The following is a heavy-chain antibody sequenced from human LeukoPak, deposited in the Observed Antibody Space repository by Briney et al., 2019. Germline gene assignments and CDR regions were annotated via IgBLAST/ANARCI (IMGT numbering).Heavy chain of an antibody. J-gene: IGHJ4*02. CDR3: ATMGNLPHERYFDY. CDR1: GFTFSSYG. D-gene: IGHD1-1*01. CDR2: ISCGGSNK. Sequence: GRSLRLSCAASGFTFSSYGMNWVRQAPGKGLEWVSAISCGGSNKYYADSVKGRFTISRDNSKNTLYLQMNSLRAEDTAVYYCATMGNLPHERYFDYWGQGTLVTVSS. V-gene: IGHV3-33*01.